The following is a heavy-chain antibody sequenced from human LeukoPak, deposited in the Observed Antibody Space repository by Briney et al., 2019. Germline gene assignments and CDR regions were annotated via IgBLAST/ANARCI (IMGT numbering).Heavy chain of an antibody. CDR2: IWYDGSNK. D-gene: IGHD5-18*01. V-gene: IGHV3-33*01. CDR3: ARDQGVGMAMVFDH. Sequence: HGGSLSLSCAASGFTFSSFGMHWVRQAPGKGLEWVALIWYDGSNKYYADSVKGRFTISRDNSKNTLYLQMNSLRAEDTAVYYCARDQGVGMAMVFDHWGRGTLVTVSS. CDR1: GFTFSSFG. J-gene: IGHJ5*02.